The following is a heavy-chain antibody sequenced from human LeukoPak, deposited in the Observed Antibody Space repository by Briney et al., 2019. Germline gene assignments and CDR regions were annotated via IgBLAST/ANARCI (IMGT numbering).Heavy chain of an antibody. V-gene: IGHV4-30-4*01. CDR1: GGSISINDYY. D-gene: IGHD3-10*01. CDR2: IYYSGST. CDR3: ARRFTMVRGTRRDGFDI. J-gene: IGHJ3*02. Sequence: PSQTLSLTCTVPGGSISINDYYWSWIRQTPGKGLEWIGYIYYSGSTYYNPSLKSRVTISVDTSKNQFSLKLTSVTAADTAVYYCARRFTMVRGTRRDGFDIWGQGTMVTVSS.